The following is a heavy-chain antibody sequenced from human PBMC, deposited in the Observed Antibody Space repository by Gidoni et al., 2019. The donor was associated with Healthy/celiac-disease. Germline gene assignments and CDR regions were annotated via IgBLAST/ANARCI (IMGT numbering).Heavy chain of an antibody. CDR2: IKSKTDGGTT. Sequence: LVESGGGLVKHGGSLRLSCVAPGFTFSNAWMSWVRQAPGKGLEWVGRIKSKTDGGTTDYAAPVKGRFTISTDNSKNTLYLQMNSLKTEDTAVYYCATATYYDFWSGSSFDYWGQGTLVTVSS. J-gene: IGHJ4*02. D-gene: IGHD3-3*01. CDR3: ATATYYDFWSGSSFDY. V-gene: IGHV3-15*01. CDR1: GFTFSNAW.